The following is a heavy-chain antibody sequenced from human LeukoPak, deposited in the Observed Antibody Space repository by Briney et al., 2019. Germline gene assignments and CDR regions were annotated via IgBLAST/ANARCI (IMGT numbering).Heavy chain of an antibody. CDR3: ARDRYGDYGSESYYAYYYYGMDV. CDR2: ISSSGSTI. Sequence: GGSLRLSCAASGFTFSSYEMNWVRQAPGKGLEWVSYISSSGSTIYYADSVKGRFTISRDNAKNSLYLQMNSLRAEDTAVYYCARDRYGDYGSESYYAYYYYGMDVWGQGTTVTVSS. V-gene: IGHV3-48*03. CDR1: GFTFSSYE. D-gene: IGHD3-10*01. J-gene: IGHJ6*02.